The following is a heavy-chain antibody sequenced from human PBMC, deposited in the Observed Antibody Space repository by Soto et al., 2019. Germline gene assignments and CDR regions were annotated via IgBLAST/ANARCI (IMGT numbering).Heavy chain of an antibody. D-gene: IGHD3-22*01. CDR1: GYTFTSYG. V-gene: IGHV1-18*01. CDR2: ISAYNGNT. Sequence: GASVKVSCKASGYTFTSYGISWVRQAPGQGLEWMGWISAYNGNTNYAQKLQGRVTMTTDTSTSTAYMELRSLRSDDTAVYYCARDFGGGGYYYDSSGSGFDYWGQGTLVTVS. J-gene: IGHJ4*02. CDR3: ARDFGGGGYYYDSSGSGFDY.